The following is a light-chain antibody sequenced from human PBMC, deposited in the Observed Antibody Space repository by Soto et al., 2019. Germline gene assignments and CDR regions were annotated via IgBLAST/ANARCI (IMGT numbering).Light chain of an antibody. V-gene: IGKV1-5*01. CDR2: DAS. J-gene: IGKJ1*01. CDR3: QQYNSYLWT. CDR1: QSISSW. Sequence: DIQMTQSPSTLSASVGDRVTITCRASQSISSWLAWYQQKPGKAPKLLIYDASSLESGVPSRFSGSGSGTDFTLTISSLQPDDFATYYCQQYNSYLWTFGLGTKVEIK.